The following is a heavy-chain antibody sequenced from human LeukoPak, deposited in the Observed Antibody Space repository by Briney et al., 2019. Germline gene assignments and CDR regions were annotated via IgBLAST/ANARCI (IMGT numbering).Heavy chain of an antibody. D-gene: IGHD6-19*01. J-gene: IGHJ3*02. V-gene: IGHV4-59*10. CDR1: GGSFSGYY. CDR2: IYSSGST. Sequence: SETLSLTCAVYGGSFSGYYWSWIRQPAGKGLEWIGRIYSSGSTDYNPALKSRVSMSVDTSKNQFSLKLSSVTAADTAVYYCARVASSSGWYQAGALDIWGQGTLVTVSS. CDR3: ARVASSSGWYQAGALDI.